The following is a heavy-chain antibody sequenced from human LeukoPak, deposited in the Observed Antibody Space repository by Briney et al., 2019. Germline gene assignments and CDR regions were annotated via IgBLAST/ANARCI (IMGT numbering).Heavy chain of an antibody. V-gene: IGHV1-46*01. CDR1: GYTFTSYY. Sequence: ASVKVSCKASGYTFTSYYMHWVRQAPGQGLEWMGIINPSGGSTSYAQKFQGRVTMTRDTSISTAYMELSRLRSDDTAVYYCARGGFYYDSSGYYLLDYWGQGTLVTVSS. D-gene: IGHD3-22*01. J-gene: IGHJ4*02. CDR3: ARGGFYYDSSGYYLLDY. CDR2: INPSGGST.